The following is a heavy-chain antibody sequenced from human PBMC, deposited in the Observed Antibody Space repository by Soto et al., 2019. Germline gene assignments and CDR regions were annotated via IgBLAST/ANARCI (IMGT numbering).Heavy chain of an antibody. CDR2: IKSNANNYAT. CDR3: TRLSPGGDPNRHFDY. J-gene: IGHJ4*02. V-gene: IGHV3-73*01. D-gene: IGHD3-16*01. Sequence: GGSLRLSCAASGFTFSDSVIHWVRQASGKGLEWVGRIKSNANNYATVYAASVKGRFTISRDDSKNTAYLQMNSLRTEDTAVYFCTRLSPGGDPNRHFDYWGQGTMVTVSS. CDR1: GFTFSDSV.